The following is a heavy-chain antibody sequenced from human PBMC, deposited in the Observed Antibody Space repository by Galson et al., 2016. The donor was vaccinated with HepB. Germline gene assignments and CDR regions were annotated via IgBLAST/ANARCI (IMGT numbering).Heavy chain of an antibody. D-gene: IGHD3-3*01. Sequence: SCKASGYSFNDYYLHWVRQAPGQGLEWMGRMHPNTGDTEFAQRFQGRFAMTGDTSINTVYMELGGLTSDDTAMYYCARWAPVWSMIDYWGQGTLIIVSS. CDR2: MHPNTGDT. CDR3: ARWAPVWSMIDY. V-gene: IGHV1-2*06. J-gene: IGHJ4*02. CDR1: GYSFNDYY.